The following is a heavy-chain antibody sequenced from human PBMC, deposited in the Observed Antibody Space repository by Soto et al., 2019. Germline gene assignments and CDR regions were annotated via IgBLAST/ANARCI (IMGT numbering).Heavy chain of an antibody. J-gene: IGHJ4*02. Sequence: PGGSLRLSCAASGFTFSSYWMSWVRQAPGKGLEWVANIKQDGSEKYYVDSVKGRFTISRDNAKNSLYLQMNSLRAVDTAVYYCARDLVGAYFDYWGQGTLVTVSS. CDR2: IKQDGSEK. D-gene: IGHD1-26*01. V-gene: IGHV3-7*05. CDR1: GFTFSSYW. CDR3: ARDLVGAYFDY.